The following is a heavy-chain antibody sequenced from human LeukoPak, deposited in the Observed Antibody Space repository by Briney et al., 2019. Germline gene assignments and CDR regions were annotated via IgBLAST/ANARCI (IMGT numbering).Heavy chain of an antibody. D-gene: IGHD1-7*01. CDR3: ASHRNWNYGFDY. Sequence: SETLSLTCTVSGGSISSGDYYWSWIRQPPGKGLEWIGYIYYSGSTYYNPSLKSRVTISVDTSKNQFSLKLSSVTAADTAVYYCASHRNWNYGFDYWGQGTLVTVSS. CDR1: GGSISSGDYY. CDR2: IYYSGST. V-gene: IGHV4-30-4*01. J-gene: IGHJ4*02.